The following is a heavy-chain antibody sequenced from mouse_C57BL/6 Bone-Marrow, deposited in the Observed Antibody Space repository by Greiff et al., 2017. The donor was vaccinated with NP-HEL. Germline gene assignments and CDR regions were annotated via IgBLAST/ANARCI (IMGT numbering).Heavy chain of an antibody. CDR2: INHDGSST. V-gene: IGHV5-16*01. Sequence: EVQVVESEGGLVQPGSSMKLSCTASGFTFSDYYMAWVRQVPEKGLEWVANINHDGSSTYYLDSLKSRFIISRDNAKNILYLQMSSLKSEDTATYYCARGPGTHYFDYWGQGTTLTVSS. D-gene: IGHD4-1*01. J-gene: IGHJ2*01. CDR3: ARGPGTHYFDY. CDR1: GFTFSDYY.